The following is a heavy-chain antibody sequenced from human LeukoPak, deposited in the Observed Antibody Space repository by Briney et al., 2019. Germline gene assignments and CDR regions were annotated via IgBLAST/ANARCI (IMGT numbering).Heavy chain of an antibody. Sequence: GGSLRLSCAASGFSFSDAWVNWVRQAPGKGLEWVGHIRSKADGGTPDYIAPVKGRFTNSRDDAKNSLYLQMNSLRAEDTAIYYCAKVPRQHDNWFDPWGQGTLVTVSS. D-gene: IGHD3-9*01. CDR3: AKVPRQHDNWFDP. J-gene: IGHJ5*02. CDR2: IRSKADGGTP. CDR1: GFSFSDAW. V-gene: IGHV3-15*07.